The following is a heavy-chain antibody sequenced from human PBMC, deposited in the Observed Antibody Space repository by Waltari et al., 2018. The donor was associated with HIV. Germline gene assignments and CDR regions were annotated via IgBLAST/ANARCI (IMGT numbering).Heavy chain of an antibody. Sequence: EVQLVESGGGVVRPGGSLRLSCAASGFTFDDYGMIWLRHAPGKGLEWVSGINLNGGSTGYADSVKGRFTISRDNAKSSLYLQMNSLRAEDTALYYCAREGNLLGYCSSTSCYDAFDIWGQGTMVTVSS. V-gene: IGHV3-20*04. CDR3: AREGNLLGYCSSTSCYDAFDI. J-gene: IGHJ3*02. D-gene: IGHD2-2*01. CDR2: INLNGGST. CDR1: GFTFDDYG.